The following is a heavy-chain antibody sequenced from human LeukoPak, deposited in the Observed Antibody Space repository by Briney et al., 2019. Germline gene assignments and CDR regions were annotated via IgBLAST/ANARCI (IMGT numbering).Heavy chain of an antibody. Sequence: ASVKVSCKASGYTFTGYYMHWVRQAPGQGLEWMGWINPNSGGTNYAQKFQGRVTMTRDTSISTAYMELSRLRSDDTAVYYCARGQRASSGWYAGRRYWGQGTLVTVSS. CDR2: INPNSGGT. CDR3: ARGQRASSGWYAGRRY. V-gene: IGHV1-2*02. CDR1: GYTFTGYY. D-gene: IGHD6-19*01. J-gene: IGHJ4*02.